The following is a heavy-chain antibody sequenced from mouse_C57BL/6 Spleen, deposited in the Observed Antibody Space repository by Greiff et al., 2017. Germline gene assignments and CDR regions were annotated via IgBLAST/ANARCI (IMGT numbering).Heavy chain of an antibody. CDR2: IYPSDSET. CDR3: ARLGALGLGY. V-gene: IGHV1-61*01. Sequence: VQLQQSGAELVRPGSSVKLFCKASGYTLTSYWMDWVKQRPGQGLEWIGNIYPSDSETHYNQKFKDKATLTVDKSSSTAYMQLSSLTSEDSAVYYCARLGALGLGYWGQGTTLTVSS. CDR1: GYTLTSYW. D-gene: IGHD4-1*01. J-gene: IGHJ2*01.